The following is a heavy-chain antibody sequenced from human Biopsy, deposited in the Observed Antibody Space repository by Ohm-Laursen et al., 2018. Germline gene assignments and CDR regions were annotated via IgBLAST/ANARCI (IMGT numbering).Heavy chain of an antibody. Sequence: ASVKVSCKASGYSFTSYYMHWVRQAPGQGLEWMGWINPDSGVTNYAQKFQGRVTMTRDTSIGTAYMELSRLGSDDTAVYYCARDKYRSWNYFDNWGQGSLVTVSS. V-gene: IGHV1-2*02. CDR2: INPDSGVT. J-gene: IGHJ4*02. CDR3: ARDKYRSWNYFDN. CDR1: GYSFTSYY. D-gene: IGHD6-19*01.